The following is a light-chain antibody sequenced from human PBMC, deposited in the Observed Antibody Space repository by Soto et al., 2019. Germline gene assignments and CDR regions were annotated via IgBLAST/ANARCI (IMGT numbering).Light chain of an antibody. Sequence: TMMTQSPDTLCVSLGERATLSCRASQSLRSSLAWYQQKPGQAPRLLIYDTSTRATGIPARFSGSGSGTEFTLTISSLQSEDFALYYCQQYNKWPPITFGQGTRLEIK. CDR1: QSLRSS. V-gene: IGKV3-15*01. CDR2: DTS. CDR3: QQYNKWPPIT. J-gene: IGKJ5*01.